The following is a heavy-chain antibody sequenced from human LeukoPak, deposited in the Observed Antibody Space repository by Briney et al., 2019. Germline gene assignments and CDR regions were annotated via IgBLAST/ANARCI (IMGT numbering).Heavy chain of an antibody. J-gene: IGHJ3*02. D-gene: IGHD2-8*02. CDR3: ARGQTRGPRHAFDI. V-gene: IGHV4-34*01. CDR2: INHSGST. CDR1: GGSFSGYY. Sequence: SETLSLTCAVYGGSFSGYYWSWIRQPPGKGLEWIGEINHSGSTNYNPSLKSRVTISVDTSKNQFSLKQSSVTAADTAVYYCARGQTRGPRHAFDIWGQGTMVTVSS.